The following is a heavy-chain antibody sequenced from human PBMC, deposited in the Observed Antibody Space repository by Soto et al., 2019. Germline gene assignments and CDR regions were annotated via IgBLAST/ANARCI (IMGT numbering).Heavy chain of an antibody. CDR1: GGTFSSYA. V-gene: IGHV1-69*06. CDR3: ARSITIFGVVNPPMDY. Sequence: QVQLVQSGAEVKKPGSSVKVSCKASGGTFSSYAISWVRQAPGQGLEWMGGIIPIFGTANYAQKFQGRVTITADKSTSTAYMELSSLRSEDTAVYYCARSITIFGVVNPPMDYWGQGTLVTVSS. J-gene: IGHJ4*02. D-gene: IGHD3-3*01. CDR2: IIPIFGTA.